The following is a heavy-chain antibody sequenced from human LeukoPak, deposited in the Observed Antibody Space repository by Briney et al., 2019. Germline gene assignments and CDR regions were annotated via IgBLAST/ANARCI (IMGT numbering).Heavy chain of an antibody. V-gene: IGHV4-59*01. D-gene: IGHD6-19*01. J-gene: IGHJ3*02. CDR2: IYYSGST. Sequence: KSSETLSLTCTVSGGSISSYYWSWIRQPPGKGLEWIGYIYYSGSTNYNPSLKSRVTISVDTSKNQFSLKLSSVTAADTAVYYCARIAVAGWGAFDIWGQGTMVTVSS. CDR3: ARIAVAGWGAFDI. CDR1: GGSISSYY.